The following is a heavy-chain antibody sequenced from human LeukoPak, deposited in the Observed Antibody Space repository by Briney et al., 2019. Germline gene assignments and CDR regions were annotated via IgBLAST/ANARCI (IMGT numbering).Heavy chain of an antibody. CDR1: GYTFTSYD. Sequence: ASVKVSCRASGYTFTSYDINWVRQATGQGLEWMGWMNPNSGNTGYAQKFQGRVTMTRNTSIGTAYMELSSLRSEDTAVYYCAREGLYCSGGSCYWYYYYGMDVWGQGTTVTVSS. J-gene: IGHJ6*02. CDR3: AREGLYCSGGSCYWYYYYGMDV. CDR2: MNPNSGNT. D-gene: IGHD2-15*01. V-gene: IGHV1-8*01.